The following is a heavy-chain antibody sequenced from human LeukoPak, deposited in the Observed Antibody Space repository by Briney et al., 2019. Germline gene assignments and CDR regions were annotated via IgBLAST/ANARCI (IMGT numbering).Heavy chain of an antibody. Sequence: SETLSLTCAVYGGSFSGYYWSWIRQPPGKGLEWIGEINHSESTNYNPSLKSRVTISVDTSKNQFSLKLSSVTAADTAVYYCARGPPDSSSWYQSWEMGYWGQGTLVTVSS. CDR2: INHSEST. CDR1: GGSFSGYY. CDR3: ARGPPDSSSWYQSWEMGY. D-gene: IGHD6-13*01. J-gene: IGHJ4*02. V-gene: IGHV4-34*01.